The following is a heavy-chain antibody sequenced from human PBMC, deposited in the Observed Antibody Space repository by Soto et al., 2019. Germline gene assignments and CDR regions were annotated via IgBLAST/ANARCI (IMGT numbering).Heavy chain of an antibody. CDR3: ARRDYDSSGYYYSYYGMDV. V-gene: IGHV1-69*12. D-gene: IGHD3-22*01. Sequence: QVQLVQSGAEVKKPGSSVKVSCKASGGTFSSYAISWVRQAPGQGLEWMGEIIPIFGTANYAQKFQGRVTITADESTSTAYMELSSLRSEDTAVYYCARRDYDSSGYYYSYYGMDVWGQGTTVTVSS. CDR2: IIPIFGTA. CDR1: GGTFSSYA. J-gene: IGHJ6*02.